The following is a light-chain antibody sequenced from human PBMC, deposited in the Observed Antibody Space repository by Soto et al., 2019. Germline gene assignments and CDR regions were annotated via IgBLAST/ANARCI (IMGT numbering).Light chain of an antibody. V-gene: IGKV3D-20*01. CDR3: QQYGSSPGT. Sequence: VMTQPPATPSVSPGERATPSCPASQSVSSAVAWYQQKPGLPPRLLIYDASTRATGVPDRFSGSGSGTDFTLTISRLEPEDFAVYYCQQYGSSPGTFGQGTKVDIK. CDR1: QSVSSA. J-gene: IGKJ1*01. CDR2: DAS.